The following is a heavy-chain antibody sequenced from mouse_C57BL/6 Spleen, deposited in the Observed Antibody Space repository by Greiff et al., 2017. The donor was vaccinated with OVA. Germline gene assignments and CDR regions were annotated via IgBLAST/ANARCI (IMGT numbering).Heavy chain of an antibody. V-gene: IGHV14-1*01. CDR2: IDPEDGDT. D-gene: IGHD1-1*01. J-gene: IGHJ3*01. CDR3: TTSYYYGSTPWFAY. Sequence: VQLQQSGAELVRPGASVKLSCTASGFNIKDYYMHWVKQRPEQGLEWIGRIDPEDGDTEYAPKFQGKATMTADTSSNTAYLQLSSLTSEGTAVYYCTTSYYYGSTPWFAYWGQGTLVTVSA. CDR1: GFNIKDYY.